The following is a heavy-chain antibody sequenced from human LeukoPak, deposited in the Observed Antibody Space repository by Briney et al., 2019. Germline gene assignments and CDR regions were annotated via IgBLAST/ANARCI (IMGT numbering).Heavy chain of an antibody. V-gene: IGHV3-9*01. D-gene: IGHD1-1*01. Sequence: PGRSLRLSCAASGFTFDDYAMYWVRQAPGKGLEWVSGISWNSGSIGYADSVKGRFTISRDNAKNSLYLQMNSLRAEDTALYYCAKVGTIGTVGGFDYWGQGTLVTVSS. CDR3: AKVGTIGTVGGFDY. J-gene: IGHJ4*02. CDR2: ISWNSGSI. CDR1: GFTFDDYA.